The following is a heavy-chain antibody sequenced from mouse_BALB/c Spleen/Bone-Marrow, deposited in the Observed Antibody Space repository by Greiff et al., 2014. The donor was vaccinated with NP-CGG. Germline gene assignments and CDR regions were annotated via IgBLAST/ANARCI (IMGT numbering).Heavy chain of an antibody. Sequence: ESGPELVKPGASVKMSCKASGYTFTSYVMHWVKQKPGQGLEWIGYINPYNDGTKYNEKFKGMATLTSDRSSSTAYMALSSLTSEDSAVYYCAKGGNYRYDFDYWGQGTTLTVSS. D-gene: IGHD2-14*01. V-gene: IGHV1-14*01. CDR1: GYTFTSYV. CDR2: INPYNDGT. J-gene: IGHJ2*01. CDR3: AKGGNYRYDFDY.